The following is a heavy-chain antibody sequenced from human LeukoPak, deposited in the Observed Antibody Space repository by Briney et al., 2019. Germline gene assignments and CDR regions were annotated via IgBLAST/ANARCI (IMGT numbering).Heavy chain of an antibody. CDR3: ARRHLWFGELPHLNYYYYMDV. CDR1: GGSFSGYY. V-gene: IGHV4-34*01. CDR2: INHSGST. Sequence: SETLSLTCAVYGGSFSGYYWSWIRQPPGKGLEWIGEINHSGSTNYNPSLKSRVTISVDTSKNQFSLKLSSVAAADTAVYYCARRHLWFGELPHLNYYYYMDVWGKGTTVTISS. D-gene: IGHD3-10*01. J-gene: IGHJ6*03.